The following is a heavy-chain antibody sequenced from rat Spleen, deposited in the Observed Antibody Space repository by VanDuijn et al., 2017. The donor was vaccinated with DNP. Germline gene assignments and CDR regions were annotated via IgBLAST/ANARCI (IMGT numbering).Heavy chain of an antibody. CDR3: ARPDFSANTYYFDH. CDR2: VTFDGSRT. CDR1: GFSLSDYA. J-gene: IGHJ2*01. V-gene: IGHV5-17*01. D-gene: IGHD2-5*01. Sequence: EVQLVESGGNLVQPGGSLKLSCGASGFSLSDYAMAWVRQAPQKGLEWVATVTFDGSRTYYRDSVNGRFTISRDNAKNIVYLQMDGLRSEDTATYYCARPDFSANTYYFDHWGRGVMVTVSS.